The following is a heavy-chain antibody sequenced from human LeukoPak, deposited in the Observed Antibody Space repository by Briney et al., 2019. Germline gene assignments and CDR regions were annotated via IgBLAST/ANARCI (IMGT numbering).Heavy chain of an antibody. CDR3: AKADYYSDYGRRDAFDI. CDR1: GFTFSSYG. J-gene: IGHJ3*02. CDR2: ISYDGSNK. Sequence: QTGGSLRLSCAASGFTFSSYGMHWVRQAPGKGLEWVAVISYDGSNKYYADSVKGRFTISRDNSKNTLYLQMNSLRAEDTAVYYCAKADYYSDYGRRDAFDIWGQGTMVTVSS. D-gene: IGHD4-11*01. V-gene: IGHV3-30*18.